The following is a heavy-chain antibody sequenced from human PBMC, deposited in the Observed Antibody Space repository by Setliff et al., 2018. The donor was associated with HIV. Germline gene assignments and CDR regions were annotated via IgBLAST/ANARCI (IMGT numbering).Heavy chain of an antibody. V-gene: IGHV1-18*01. D-gene: IGHD5-12*01. CDR3: ASCGSDYYMDV. CDR1: GYSFGSYG. CDR2: ISPYSGQT. J-gene: IGHJ6*03. Sequence: GASVKVSCKSSGYSFGSYGINWVRQAPGQGLEWMGWISPYSGQTTYAQKFQGRVTMTADTSTNTVHMELRSLRSDDTAVYYCASCGSDYYMDVWGRGTTVTVSS.